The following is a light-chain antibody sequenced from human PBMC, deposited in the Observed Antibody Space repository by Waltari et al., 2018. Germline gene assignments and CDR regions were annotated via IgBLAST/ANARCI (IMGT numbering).Light chain of an antibody. CDR2: EVS. J-gene: IGLJ1*01. Sequence: QSALTQPASVSGSPGQSITISCTGTSSDVGSYNLVSWYQQHPGKAPKLMIYEVSKRPSGISNRFSGSKSGNTASLTISGLQVEDEADYYCCSYAGSTAFYVFGIGTKVT. CDR1: SSDVGSYNL. CDR3: CSYAGSTAFYV. V-gene: IGLV2-23*02.